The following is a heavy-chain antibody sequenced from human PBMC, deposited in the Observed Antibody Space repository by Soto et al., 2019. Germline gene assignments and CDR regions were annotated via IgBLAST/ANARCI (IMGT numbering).Heavy chain of an antibody. D-gene: IGHD3-9*01. CDR3: AKDGNPIPYLTGYYRLGWFDP. V-gene: IGHV3-23*01. J-gene: IGHJ5*02. CDR2: ISGSGGST. Sequence: EVQLLESGGGLVQPGGSLRLSCAASGFTFSSYAMSWVRQAPGKGLEWVSAISGSGGSTCYADSVKGRFTISRDNSKNTLYLQMNSLRAEDTAVYYCAKDGNPIPYLTGYYRLGWFDPWGQGTLVTVSS. CDR1: GFTFSSYA.